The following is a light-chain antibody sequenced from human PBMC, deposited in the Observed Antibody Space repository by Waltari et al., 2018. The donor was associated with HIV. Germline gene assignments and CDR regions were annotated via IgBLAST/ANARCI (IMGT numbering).Light chain of an antibody. CDR3: HVWENSIDEYV. Sequence: SSLLTHPASVYVYPGQTANATSGGDDIESKTAHCYQQKAGKAPILFLSDASDRPSGIPERFPGFKFGNTATLTISRVEAGDEADYYCHVWENSIDEYVFGTGTKVTV. CDR1: DIESKT. J-gene: IGLJ1*01. CDR2: DAS. V-gene: IGLV3-21*02.